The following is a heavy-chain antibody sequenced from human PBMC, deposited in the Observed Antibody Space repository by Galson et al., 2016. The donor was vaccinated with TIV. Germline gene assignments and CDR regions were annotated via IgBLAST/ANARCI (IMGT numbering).Heavy chain of an antibody. D-gene: IGHD6-6*01. CDR3: ARVQCCSSLVSYYYHLDV. CDR2: DFYSGST. Sequence: SETLSLTCTVSGDSISRTSYFWGWIRQSPGKGLEWIGSDFYSGSTFYSGNIYYTPSLKSRLTISVDTSKNQFSLRLRSMTAADTAVYFCARVQCCSSLVSYYYHLDVWGKGTTVIVSS. V-gene: IGHV4-39*02. CDR1: GDSISRTSYF. J-gene: IGHJ6*03.